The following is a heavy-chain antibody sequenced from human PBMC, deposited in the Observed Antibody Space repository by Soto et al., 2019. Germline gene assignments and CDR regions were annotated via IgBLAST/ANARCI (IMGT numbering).Heavy chain of an antibody. CDR2: IYTSGST. CDR3: ATQSGGYGSGSYYGGGAYYYYYYGMDV. D-gene: IGHD3-10*01. CDR1: GGSISSYY. J-gene: IGHJ6*02. V-gene: IGHV4-4*07. Sequence: SETLSLTCTVSGGSISSYYWSWIRQPAGKGLEWIGRIYTSGSTNYNPCLKSRVTRSVDTSKNQFSLMLSSVTAADTAVYYCATQSGGYGSGSYYGGGAYYYYYYGMDVWGQGTTVTVSS.